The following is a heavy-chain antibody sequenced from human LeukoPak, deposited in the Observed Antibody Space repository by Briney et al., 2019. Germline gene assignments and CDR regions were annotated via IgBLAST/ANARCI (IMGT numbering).Heavy chain of an antibody. Sequence: ASVKASCKASGYTFAGYYIHWVRQAPGQGLEWMGWVNPNSGGTNYAQKFQGRVTMTRDASISTAYMELSGLRPDDTAVYYCARQPGDYNYWGQGTLVTVSS. D-gene: IGHD3-10*01. V-gene: IGHV1-2*02. J-gene: IGHJ4*02. CDR1: GYTFAGYY. CDR2: VNPNSGGT. CDR3: ARQPGDYNY.